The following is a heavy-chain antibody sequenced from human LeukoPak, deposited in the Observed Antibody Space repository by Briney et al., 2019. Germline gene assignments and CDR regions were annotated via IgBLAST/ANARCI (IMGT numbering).Heavy chain of an antibody. J-gene: IGHJ3*02. Sequence: GRSLRLSRAASGFTFSSYSMNWVRQAPGKGLEWVSYISSSSSTIYYADSVKGGFTISRDNAKNSLYLQMNSLRAEDTAVYYCAREPYEGYCSTTSCYWNAFDIWGQGTMVTVSS. D-gene: IGHD2-2*01. CDR2: ISSSSSTI. V-gene: IGHV3-48*01. CDR3: AREPYEGYCSTTSCYWNAFDI. CDR1: GFTFSSYS.